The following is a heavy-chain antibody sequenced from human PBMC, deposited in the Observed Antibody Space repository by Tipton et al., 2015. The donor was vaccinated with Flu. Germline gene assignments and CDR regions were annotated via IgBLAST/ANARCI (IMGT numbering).Heavy chain of an antibody. Sequence: SLRLSCATSGLTFGNFWMTWVRQSPGKGLEWVANINKDGSETHYVDSVKGRFTISRDNAENSLYLQVNSLRGEDTAVYYCASGGHVDYCGQGTLVTVSS. J-gene: IGHJ4*02. V-gene: IGHV3-7*01. CDR3: ASGGHVDY. CDR1: GLTFGNFW. D-gene: IGHD3-16*01. CDR2: INKDGSET.